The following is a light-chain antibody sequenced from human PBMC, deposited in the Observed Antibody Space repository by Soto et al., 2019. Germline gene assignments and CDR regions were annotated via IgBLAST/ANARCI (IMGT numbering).Light chain of an antibody. J-gene: IGKJ4*01. CDR1: QGISSC. V-gene: IGKV1-12*01. CDR3: QQGNSFPLT. Sequence: DIQMTQSPSSVSASVGDTVTITCRASQGISSCLTWYQQKPGEAPKLLIYAASTLQSGVPSRFSGSGYGTDFTLTISSLQLEDFATYYCQQGNSFPLTFGRGTKVEIK. CDR2: AAS.